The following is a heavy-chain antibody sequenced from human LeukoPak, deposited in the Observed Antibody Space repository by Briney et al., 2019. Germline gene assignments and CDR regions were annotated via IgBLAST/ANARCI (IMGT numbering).Heavy chain of an antibody. J-gene: IGHJ4*02. V-gene: IGHV4-34*01. D-gene: IGHD1-26*01. CDR2: INHSEST. Sequence: SETLSLTCAVYGGSFSGYYWSWIRQPPGKGLEWIGEINHSESTNYNPSLKSRVTISVDTSKNQFSLKLSSVTAADTAVYYCARGDLVPIVVGATGGFDYWGQGTLVTVSS. CDR1: GGSFSGYY. CDR3: ARGDLVPIVVGATGGFDY.